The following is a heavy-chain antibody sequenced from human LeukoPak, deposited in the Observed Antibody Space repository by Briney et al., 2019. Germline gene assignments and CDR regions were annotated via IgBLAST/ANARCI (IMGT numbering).Heavy chain of an antibody. D-gene: IGHD3-22*01. CDR3: AKDLSANSDSSGPSDY. CDR1: GFTFSGSA. V-gene: IGHV3-73*01. J-gene: IGHJ4*02. CDR2: IRSKINSYAT. Sequence: GGSLRLSCGASGFTFSGSAMHWVRQASGKGLEWVGRIRSKINSYATAYAASVKGRFTISRDDSKNTAYLQMNSLRAEDTAVYYCAKDLSANSDSSGPSDYWGQGTLVTVSS.